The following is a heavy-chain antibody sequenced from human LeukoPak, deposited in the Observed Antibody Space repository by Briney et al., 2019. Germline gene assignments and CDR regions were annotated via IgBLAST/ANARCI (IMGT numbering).Heavy chain of an antibody. CDR2: IKGKSDGGTT. CDR1: GLTFSNAW. V-gene: IGHV3-15*01. Sequence: GGSLRLSCAASGLTFSNAWMSWVRQARGKGLEWVGRIKGKSDGGTTDYASPVKGRFTISRDDSKDTLYLQMNSLKTEDTAVYFCTTGAAARPLFYYYMDVWGKGTTVTVSS. J-gene: IGHJ6*03. CDR3: TTGAAARPLFYYYMDV. D-gene: IGHD6-6*01.